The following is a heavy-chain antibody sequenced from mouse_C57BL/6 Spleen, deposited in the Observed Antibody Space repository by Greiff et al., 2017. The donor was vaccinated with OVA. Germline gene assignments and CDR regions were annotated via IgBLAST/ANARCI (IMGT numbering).Heavy chain of an antibody. V-gene: IGHV1-53*01. D-gene: IGHD2-1*01. Sequence: QVQLKQPGTELVKPGASVKLSCKASGYTFTSYWMHWVKQRPGQGLEWIGNINPSNGGTTYNAKFKSKATLTVDKSSSTAYMQLSSLTSEDSAVYYCARVDGNYVYWYFDVWGTGTTVTVSS. CDR1: GYTFTSYW. J-gene: IGHJ1*03. CDR2: INPSNGGT. CDR3: ARVDGNYVYWYFDV.